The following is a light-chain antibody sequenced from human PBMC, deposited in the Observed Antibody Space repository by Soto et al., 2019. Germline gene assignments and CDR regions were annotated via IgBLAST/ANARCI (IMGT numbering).Light chain of an antibody. V-gene: IGLV2-14*01. Sequence: QSALTQPASVSGSLGQSITISCTGTSSDVGAYNYVSWYQQQPGKAPKLMISEVSNRPSGVSNRFSGSKSGNTASLIISGLQAEDKADYYCCSFTSITTYVFGTGTKVTVL. CDR2: EVS. J-gene: IGLJ1*01. CDR3: CSFTSITTYV. CDR1: SSDVGAYNY.